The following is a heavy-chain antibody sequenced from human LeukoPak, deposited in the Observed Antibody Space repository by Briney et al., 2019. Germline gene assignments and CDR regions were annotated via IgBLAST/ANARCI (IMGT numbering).Heavy chain of an antibody. J-gene: IGHJ4*02. V-gene: IGHV4-4*07. Sequence: SETLSLTCTVSGGSISDDYWSWIRQPAGKGLEWIGRIYTSGSTNYNPSLKSRVTISVDTSKNQFTLKLSSVTAADTAVYYCARGRYGWLPFDYWGQGTLVTVSS. CDR2: IYTSGST. D-gene: IGHD3-16*01. CDR3: ARGRYGWLPFDY. CDR1: GGSISDDY.